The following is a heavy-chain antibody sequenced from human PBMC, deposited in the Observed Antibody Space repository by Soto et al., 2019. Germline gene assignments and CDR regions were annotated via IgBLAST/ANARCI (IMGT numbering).Heavy chain of an antibody. CDR2: INAGNGNT. CDR3: ARGPYYCSSTSCYRPYGMDV. V-gene: IGHV1-3*01. CDR1: GYTFTSYA. D-gene: IGHD2-2*01. Sequence: ASVKVSCKASGYTFTSYAMHWVRQAPGQRLEWMGWINAGNGNTKYSQKFQGRVTMTRNTSISTAYMELSSLRSEDTAVYYCARGPYYCSSTSCYRPYGMDVWGQGTTVTVSS. J-gene: IGHJ6*02.